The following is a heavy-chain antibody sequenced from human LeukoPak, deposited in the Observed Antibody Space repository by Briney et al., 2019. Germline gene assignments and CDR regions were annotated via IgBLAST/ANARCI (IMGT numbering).Heavy chain of an antibody. Sequence: GGSLRLSCAPSRFSLSNYLMSWVRRAPGKGLEWVSNIKEDGSETYYVDSVRGRFTISRDNARNSLYLQMNSLRGEDTAIYYCARDFWGAYRVDFFDFWGQGALVTVSS. J-gene: IGHJ4*02. CDR1: RFSLSNYL. CDR3: ARDFWGAYRVDFFDF. D-gene: IGHD3-3*01. V-gene: IGHV3-7*01. CDR2: IKEDGSET.